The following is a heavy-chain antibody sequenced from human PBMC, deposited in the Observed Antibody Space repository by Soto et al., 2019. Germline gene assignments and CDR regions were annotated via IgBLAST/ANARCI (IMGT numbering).Heavy chain of an antibody. V-gene: IGHV3-7*01. J-gene: IGHJ6*02. Sequence: PGGSLRLSCAASGFTFSSYWMSWVRQAPGKGLEWVANIKQDGSEKYCVDSVKGRFTISRDNAKNSLYLQMNSLRAEDTAVYYCARDREVTPYYYYYYGMDVWGQGTTVTVSS. D-gene: IGHD2-21*02. CDR3: ARDREVTPYYYYYYGMDV. CDR1: GFTFSSYW. CDR2: IKQDGSEK.